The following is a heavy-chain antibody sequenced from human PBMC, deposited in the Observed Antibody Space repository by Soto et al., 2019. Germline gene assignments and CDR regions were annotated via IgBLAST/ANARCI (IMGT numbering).Heavy chain of an antibody. CDR2: SGYGGGAR. V-gene: IGHV3-23*01. CDR3: AKCTWYSTCGADF. J-gene: IGHJ4*02. D-gene: IGHD6-13*01. CDR1: GFTFKNYA. Sequence: GGSLRLSCAASGFTFKNYAMSWVRQAPGKGLEWVSGSGYGGGARYYTDSVKGRFTISRDSLKNKLYLQMKSLRAEATATYYFAKCTWYSTCGADFWGQGTLVTVSS.